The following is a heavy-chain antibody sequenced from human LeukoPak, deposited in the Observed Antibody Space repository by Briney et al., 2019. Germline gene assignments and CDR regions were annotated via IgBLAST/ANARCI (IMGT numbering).Heavy chain of an antibody. V-gene: IGHV3-23*01. D-gene: IGHD5-18*01. Sequence: GGSLRLSCAASGFTFSNYAMSWVRQAPGKGLEWVSTIGDTTYYADSVKGRFTISRDNSKNTLYLQMKSLRAEDTAVYYCAKGVYSYGTDYWGQGTLVTVSS. CDR3: AKGVYSYGTDY. CDR1: GFTFSNYA. CDR2: IGDTT. J-gene: IGHJ4*02.